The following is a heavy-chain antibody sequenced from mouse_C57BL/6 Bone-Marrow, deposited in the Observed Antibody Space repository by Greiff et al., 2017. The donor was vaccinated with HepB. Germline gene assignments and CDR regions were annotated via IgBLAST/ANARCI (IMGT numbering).Heavy chain of an antibody. V-gene: IGHV2-6*01. D-gene: IGHD1-1*02. CDR2: IWGVGST. J-gene: IGHJ4*01. CDR1: GFSLTSYG. CDR3: ARLWGY. Sequence: VQGVESGPGLVAPSQSLSITCTVSGFSLTSYGVDWVRQSPGKGLEWLGVIWGVGSTNYNSALKSRLSISTDNSKSPVVLKMNSLQTDDTAMYYCARLWGYWGQGTSVTVSS.